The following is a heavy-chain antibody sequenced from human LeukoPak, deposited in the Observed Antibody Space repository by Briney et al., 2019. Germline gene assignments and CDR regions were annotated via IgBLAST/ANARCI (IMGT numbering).Heavy chain of an antibody. CDR3: ARDLYYYDSSGLFDY. CDR1: GFTFSSYG. CDR2: ISGSGGST. V-gene: IGHV3-23*01. D-gene: IGHD3-22*01. Sequence: GGTLRLSCAASGFTFSSYGMSWVRQAPGKGLEWVLAISGSGGSTYYADSVKGRFTISRDNSKNTLYLQMNSLRAEDTAVYYCARDLYYYDSSGLFDYWGQGTLVTVSS. J-gene: IGHJ4*02.